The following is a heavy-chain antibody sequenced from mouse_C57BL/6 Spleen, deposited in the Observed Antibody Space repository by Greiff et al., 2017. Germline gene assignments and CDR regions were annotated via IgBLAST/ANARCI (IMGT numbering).Heavy chain of an antibody. CDR3: ARGPGSGYFDY. D-gene: IGHD4-1*01. CDR1: GYTFTSYW. V-gene: IGHV1-61*01. J-gene: IGHJ2*01. CDR2: IYPSDSET. Sequence: QVQLQQSGAELVRPGSSVKLSCKASGYTFTSYWMDWVKQRPGQGLEWIGNIYPSDSETHYNQKFKDKATLTVDKSSSTAYMQLSSLTSEDSAVYYCARGPGSGYFDYWGQGTTLTVSS.